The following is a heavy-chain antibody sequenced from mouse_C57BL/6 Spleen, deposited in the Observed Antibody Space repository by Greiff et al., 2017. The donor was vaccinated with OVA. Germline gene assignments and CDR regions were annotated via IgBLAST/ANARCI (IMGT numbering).Heavy chain of an antibody. CDR1: GYSFTDYN. CDR2: INPNYGTT. Sequence: VQLQQSGPELVKPGASVKISCKASGYSFTDYNMNWVKQSNGKSLEWIGVINPNYGTTSYNQKFKGKATLTADQSSSTAYMQLNSLTSEDSAVYYGARSDYYGSSLYAMGYWGQGTSVTVSS. CDR3: ARSDYYGSSLYAMGY. D-gene: IGHD1-1*01. V-gene: IGHV1-39*01. J-gene: IGHJ4*01.